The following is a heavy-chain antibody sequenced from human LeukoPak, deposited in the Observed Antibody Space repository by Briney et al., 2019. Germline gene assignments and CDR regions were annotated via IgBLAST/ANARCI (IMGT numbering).Heavy chain of an antibody. Sequence: SETLSLTCAVYGGSFSGYYWSWIRQPPGKGLEWIGEINHSGSTNYNPSLKSRVTISVDTSKNQFSLKLSSVTAADTAVYYCARGSKSRSFRVVKVYNWFDPWGQGTLVTVSS. CDR2: INHSGST. J-gene: IGHJ5*02. CDR1: GGSFSGYY. CDR3: ARGSKSRSFRVVKVYNWFDP. V-gene: IGHV4-34*01. D-gene: IGHD3-3*01.